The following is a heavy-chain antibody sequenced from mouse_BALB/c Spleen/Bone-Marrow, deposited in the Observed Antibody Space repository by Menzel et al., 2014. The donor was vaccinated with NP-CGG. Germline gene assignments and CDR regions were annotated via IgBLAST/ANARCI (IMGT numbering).Heavy chain of an antibody. J-gene: IGHJ4*01. CDR1: GYTFTSYW. CDR2: IAPGSGST. V-gene: IGHV1S41*01. CDR3: ARFPIYYGNYGAMDY. Sequence: LVQPGASVKLTCKASGYTFTSYWINWIKQRPGQGLEWVGRIAPGSGSTYYNEMFKGKATLTVDTSSSTAYIQLSSLSSEDSAVYFCARFPIYYGNYGAMDYWGQGTSVTVSS. D-gene: IGHD2-1*01.